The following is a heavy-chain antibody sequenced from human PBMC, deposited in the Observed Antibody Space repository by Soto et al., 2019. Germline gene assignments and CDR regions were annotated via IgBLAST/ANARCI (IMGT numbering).Heavy chain of an antibody. CDR2: ISSSSSYI. V-gene: IGHV3-21*01. J-gene: IGHJ6*02. D-gene: IGHD3-9*01. CDR3: ARDGRILTGYYAYYYYGMDV. CDR1: GFTFSSYS. Sequence: EVQLVESGGGLVKPGGSLRLSCAASGFTFSSYSMNWVRQAPGKGLEWVSSISSSSSYIYYADSVKGRFTISRDNAKNSLYLQRNSLRAEDTAVYYCARDGRILTGYYAYYYYGMDVWGQGTTVTVSS.